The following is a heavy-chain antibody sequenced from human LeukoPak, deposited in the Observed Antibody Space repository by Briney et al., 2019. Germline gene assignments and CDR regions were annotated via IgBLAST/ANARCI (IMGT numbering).Heavy chain of an antibody. CDR3: ARHPFVVVVAATGPGDY. D-gene: IGHD2-15*01. J-gene: IGHJ4*02. V-gene: IGHV3-7*03. CDR2: IKQDGSEK. Sequence: GGSLRLSCAASGFTFSSYWMSWVRQAPGKGLEWVANIKQDGSEKYYVDSVKGRFTISRDNAKSSLYLQMNSLRAEDTAVYYCARHPFVVVVAATGPGDYWGQGTLVTVSS. CDR1: GFTFSSYW.